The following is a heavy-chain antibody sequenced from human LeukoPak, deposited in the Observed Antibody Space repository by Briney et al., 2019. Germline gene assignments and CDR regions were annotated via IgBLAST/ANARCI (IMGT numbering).Heavy chain of an antibody. Sequence: GGSLRLSCAASGFTFRSYGMHWVRQAPGKGLEWVALVWYDGSKQYYAESVKGRFTISRDNSKNTLSLQMNSLRDEDTAVYYCARDYINYAMDYWGQGTLVTVSS. CDR2: VWYDGSKQ. CDR3: ARDYINYAMDY. D-gene: IGHD4-11*01. CDR1: GFTFRSYG. V-gene: IGHV3-33*01. J-gene: IGHJ4*02.